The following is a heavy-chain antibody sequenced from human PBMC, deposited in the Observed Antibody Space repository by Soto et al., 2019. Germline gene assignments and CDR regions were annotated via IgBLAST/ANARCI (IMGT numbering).Heavy chain of an antibody. Sequence: GGSLRLSCAASGFTFSSYAMSWVRQAPGKGLEWVSAISGSGGSTYYADSVKGRFTISKDNSKNTLYLQMNSLRAEDTAVYYCAKDRVLVVAADFDYWGQGTLVTVSS. V-gene: IGHV3-23*01. J-gene: IGHJ4*02. CDR3: AKDRVLVVAADFDY. CDR2: ISGSGGST. CDR1: GFTFSSYA. D-gene: IGHD2-15*01.